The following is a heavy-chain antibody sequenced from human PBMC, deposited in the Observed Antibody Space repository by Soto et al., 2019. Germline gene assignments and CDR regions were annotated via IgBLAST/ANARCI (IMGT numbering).Heavy chain of an antibody. CDR1: GGSISSYY. CDR3: ARAATRQYYYDSSGYFDY. CDR2: IYTSGST. V-gene: IGHV4-4*07. J-gene: IGHJ4*02. Sequence: PSETLSLTCTVSGGSISSYYWSWIRQPAGKGLEWIGRIYTSGSTNYNPSLKSRVTMSVDTSKNQFSLKLSSVTAADTAVYYCARAATRQYYYDSSGYFDYWGQGTLVTAPQ. D-gene: IGHD3-22*01.